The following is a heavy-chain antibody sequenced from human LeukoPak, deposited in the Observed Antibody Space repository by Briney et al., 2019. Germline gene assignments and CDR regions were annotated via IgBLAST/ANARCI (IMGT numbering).Heavy chain of an antibody. V-gene: IGHV4-59*01. D-gene: IGHD1-26*01. CDR2: IYYTGRT. CDR3: ARAGYSKDSVLAFDI. J-gene: IGHJ3*02. Sequence: SETLSLTCTVSGDSISSYYWSWIRQPPGKGLEWIGYIYYTGRTDYNPSLKSRVTISVDTSKNQFSLKLSSVTAADTAVYSCARAGYSKDSVLAFDIWGQGTMVTVSS. CDR1: GDSISSYY.